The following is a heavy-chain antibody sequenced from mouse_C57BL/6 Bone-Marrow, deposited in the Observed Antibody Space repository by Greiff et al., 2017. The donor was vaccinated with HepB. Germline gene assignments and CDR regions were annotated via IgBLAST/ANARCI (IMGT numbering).Heavy chain of an antibody. V-gene: IGHV1-80*01. J-gene: IGHJ4*01. D-gene: IGHD1-1*01. CDR3: AKGGDLLVRSPYAMDY. CDR2: IYPGDGDT. Sequence: QVQLMESGAELVKPGASVKISCTASGYAFSSYWMNWVKQRPGKGLEWIGQIYPGDGDTNYNGKFKGKATLAADKSSSTAYMQLSSLTSEDSAVYFCAKGGDLLVRSPYAMDYWGQGTSVTVSS. CDR1: GYAFSSYW.